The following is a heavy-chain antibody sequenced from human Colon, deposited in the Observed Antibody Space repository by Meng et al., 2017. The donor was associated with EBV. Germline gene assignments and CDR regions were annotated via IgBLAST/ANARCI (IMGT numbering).Heavy chain of an antibody. D-gene: IGHD5-12*01. V-gene: IGHV4-31*09. J-gene: IGHJ5*02. CDR2: IYYSGST. CDR1: XGSISSGGFY. CDR3: AKINWRIDMEAIIKWFDP. Sequence: QVQLQESGPGLVKPSXXXXXTXXVXXGSISSGGFYWSWIRQHPGKGLEWIGYIYYSGSTYYNPSLRSRVAISLDKSKNQFSLNLTSLTAADTAVYFCAKINWRIDMEAIIKWFDPWGQGTLVTVSS.